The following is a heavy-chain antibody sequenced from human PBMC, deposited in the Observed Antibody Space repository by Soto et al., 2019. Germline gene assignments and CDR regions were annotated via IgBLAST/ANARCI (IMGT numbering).Heavy chain of an antibody. CDR3: ARGPSDIVLVPAAIDY. CDR2: IWYDGSNK. D-gene: IGHD2-2*01. V-gene: IGHV3-33*01. CDR1: GFTFTNYG. Sequence: GSLVLSCSASGFTFTNYGMHWVRQAPGKGLEWVAVIWYDGSNKYYADSVKGRFIISRDNSKNTLYLQMNSLRAEDTAVYYCARGPSDIVLVPAAIDYWGQGTLVTVYS. J-gene: IGHJ4*02.